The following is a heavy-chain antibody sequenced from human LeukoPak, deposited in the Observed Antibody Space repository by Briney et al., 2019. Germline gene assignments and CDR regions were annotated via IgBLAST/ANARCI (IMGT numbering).Heavy chain of an antibody. CDR2: INPNSGGT. D-gene: IGHD3-10*01. CDR1: GYTFTGYY. J-gene: IGHJ4*02. V-gene: IGHV1-2*02. Sequence: ASVKVSCKASGYTFTGYYMHWVRQAPGQGLEWMGWINPNSGGTNYAQKFQGRVTMTRDTSISTAYMELSRLRSDDTAVYYCARDIPQLDEGSAFDYWGQGTLVTVSS. CDR3: ARDIPQLDEGSAFDY.